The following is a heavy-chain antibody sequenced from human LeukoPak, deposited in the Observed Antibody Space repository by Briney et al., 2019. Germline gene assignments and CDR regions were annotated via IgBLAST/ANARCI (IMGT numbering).Heavy chain of an antibody. J-gene: IGHJ4*02. V-gene: IGHV1-18*01. CDR3: ARPYSSSWFDPFDY. Sequence: ASVKVSCKASGYTFTNYGVSWVRQAPGQGLEWMGWIGTYTGNTNYVKKFQGRVTMTRDTSTSTAYMELKSLRSDDTAVYYCARPYSSSWFDPFDYWGQGTLVTVSS. CDR2: IGTYTGNT. CDR1: GYTFTNYG. D-gene: IGHD6-13*01.